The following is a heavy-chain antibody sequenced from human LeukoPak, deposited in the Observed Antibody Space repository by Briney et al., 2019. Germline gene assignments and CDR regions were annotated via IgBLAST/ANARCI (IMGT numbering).Heavy chain of an antibody. Sequence: SETLSLTCTVSGGSISSYYWSWIRQPPGKGLEWIGFIYYSGSTNYNPSLKSRVIMSVDTSKNQFSLKLSSVAAADTAVYYCARGSGSYYWGQGTLVTVSS. CDR3: ARGSGSYY. CDR1: GGSISSYY. CDR2: IYYSGST. D-gene: IGHD1-26*01. V-gene: IGHV4-59*01. J-gene: IGHJ4*02.